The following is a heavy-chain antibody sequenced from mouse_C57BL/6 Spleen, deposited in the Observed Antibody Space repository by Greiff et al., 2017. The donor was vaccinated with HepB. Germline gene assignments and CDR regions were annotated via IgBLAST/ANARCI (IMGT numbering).Heavy chain of an antibody. J-gene: IGHJ2*01. CDR3: AIENYGGPFDY. Sequence: QVQLQQPGAELVKPGASVKVSCKASGYTFTSYWMHWVKQRPGQGLEWIGRIYPSDSDTNYNQKFKGKATLTVDKSSSTAYMQLSSLTSEDSAFYYCAIENYGGPFDYWGKGTTLTVSS. CDR2: IYPSDSDT. D-gene: IGHD1-1*01. CDR1: GYTFTSYW. V-gene: IGHV1-74*01.